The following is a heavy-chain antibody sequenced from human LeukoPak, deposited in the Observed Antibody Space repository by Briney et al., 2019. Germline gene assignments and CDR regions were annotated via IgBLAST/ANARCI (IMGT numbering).Heavy chain of an antibody. CDR1: GFTFTNHW. CDR2: IESITDGGTT. Sequence: GGSLRLSCAASGFTFTNHWMTWVRQAPGKGLEWVGRIESITDGGTTDYAAPVKGRFIISRDDSKNTVYLEMNSLKTEDTAVYYCATGAGDGMKYYFDYWGQGTLVTVSS. CDR3: ATGAGDGMKYYFDY. D-gene: IGHD2/OR15-2a*01. J-gene: IGHJ4*02. V-gene: IGHV3-15*04.